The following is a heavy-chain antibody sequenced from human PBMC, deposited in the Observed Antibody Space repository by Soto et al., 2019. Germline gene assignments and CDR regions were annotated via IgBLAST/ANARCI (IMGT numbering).Heavy chain of an antibody. J-gene: IGHJ6*03. CDR3: ARLTESSSWYKAHYLCYXDV. CDR1: GGSISSSSHY. CDR2: IYYSGNV. Sequence: PSETLSLTCTVSGGSISSSSHYWGWLRQPPGKGLEWIGSIYYSGNVYYNPSLRNRVTISVDTSKRQFSLRLSSVTAADTAVYYCARLTESSSWYKAHYLCYXDVWGEGTTVTVSS. V-gene: IGHV4-39*01. D-gene: IGHD6-13*01.